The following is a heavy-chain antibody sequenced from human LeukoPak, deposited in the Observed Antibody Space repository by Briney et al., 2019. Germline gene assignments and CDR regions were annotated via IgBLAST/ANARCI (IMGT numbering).Heavy chain of an antibody. CDR3: ARETGYCSGGSCSVFDY. CDR1: GGSISSSSYY. Sequence: PSETLSLTCTVSGGSISSSSYYWGWIRQPPGKGLEWIGYICHSGSTYYNPSLKSRVTISVDRSKNQFSLKLSSVTAADTAVYYCARETGYCSGGSCSVFDYWGQGTLVTVSS. CDR2: ICHSGST. D-gene: IGHD2-15*01. J-gene: IGHJ4*02. V-gene: IGHV4-39*07.